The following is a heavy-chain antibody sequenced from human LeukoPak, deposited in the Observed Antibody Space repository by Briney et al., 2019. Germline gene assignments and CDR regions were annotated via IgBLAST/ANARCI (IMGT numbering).Heavy chain of an antibody. CDR1: GFTFSSYG. CDR2: ISSSSSTI. Sequence: TGGSLRLSCAASGFTFSSYGMHWVRQAPGKGLEWVSYISSSSSTIYYADSVKGRFTISRDNAKNSLYLQMDSLRAEDTAVYYCARGAPNYWGQGTLVTVSS. V-gene: IGHV3-48*04. J-gene: IGHJ4*02. CDR3: ARGAPNY.